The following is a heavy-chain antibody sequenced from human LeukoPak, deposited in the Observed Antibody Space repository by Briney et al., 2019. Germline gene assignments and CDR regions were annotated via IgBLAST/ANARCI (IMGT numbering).Heavy chain of an antibody. Sequence: PSETLSLTFTVSGGSISDYYWNWIRQPPGKGLDGIGYIYYRGTTNYNPSLNSRVTISVDSSKNQFSLKLSSVTAADTAVYYCARGPPRTGRERYFDYWGQGTLVSVSS. V-gene: IGHV4-59*01. CDR1: GGSISDYY. CDR2: IYYRGTT. J-gene: IGHJ4*02. CDR3: ARGPPRTGRERYFDY. D-gene: IGHD1-1*01.